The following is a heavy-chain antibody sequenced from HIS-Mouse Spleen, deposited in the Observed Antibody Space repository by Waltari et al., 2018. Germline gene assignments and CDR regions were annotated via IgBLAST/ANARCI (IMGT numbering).Heavy chain of an antibody. CDR1: GGSISSSY. V-gene: IGHV4-59*01. CDR2: YYSGST. Sequence: QVQLQESGPGLVKPSETLSLTCTVSGGSISSSYWIWIRQPPGKGLEWIGYYSGSTNYNPSLKSRVTISVDTSKNQFSLKLSSVTAADTAVYCCARASRDLLLPRYFDLWGRGTLVTVSS. J-gene: IGHJ2*01. CDR3: ARASRDLLLPRYFDL.